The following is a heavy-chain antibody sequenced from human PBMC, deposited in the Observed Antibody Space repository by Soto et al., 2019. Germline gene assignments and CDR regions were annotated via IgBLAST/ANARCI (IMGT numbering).Heavy chain of an antibody. Sequence: GGSLRLSCAASGFTFSSYWMSWVRQAPGKGLEWVANIKQDGSEKYYVDSVKGRFTISRDNAKNSLYLQMNSLRAEDTAVYYCAREVQQLVLVRSDYYYYMDVWGKGTTVTVSS. CDR2: IKQDGSEK. CDR3: AREVQQLVLVRSDYYYYMDV. J-gene: IGHJ6*03. V-gene: IGHV3-7*01. D-gene: IGHD6-13*01. CDR1: GFTFSSYW.